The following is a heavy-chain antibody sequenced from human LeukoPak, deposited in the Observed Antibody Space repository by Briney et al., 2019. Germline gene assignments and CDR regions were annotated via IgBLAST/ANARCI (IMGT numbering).Heavy chain of an antibody. CDR1: GGTFSSYA. CDR3: AREKYIAVVVAATHYYYGMDV. V-gene: IGHV1-69*04. Sequence: SVKVSCKASGGTFSSYAISWVRQAPGQGLEWMGRIIPILGIANYAQKFQGRVTITADKSTSTAYMELSSLRSEDTAVYYCAREKYIAVVVAATHYYYGMDVWGQGTTVTVSS. CDR2: IIPILGIA. J-gene: IGHJ6*02. D-gene: IGHD2-15*01.